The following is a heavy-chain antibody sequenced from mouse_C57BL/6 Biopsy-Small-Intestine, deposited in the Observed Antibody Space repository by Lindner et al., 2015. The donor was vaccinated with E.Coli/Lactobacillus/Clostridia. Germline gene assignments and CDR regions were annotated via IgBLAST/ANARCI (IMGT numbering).Heavy chain of an antibody. CDR2: INPSTGGT. CDR3: AREGGSPFAY. Sequence: VQLQESGPELVKPGASVKISCKASGYSFTGYYMNWVKQSPEKSLEWIGEINPSTGGTTYNQKFKAKATLTVDKSSSTAYMQLKSLTSEDSAVYYCAREGGSPFAYWGQGTLVTVSA. J-gene: IGHJ3*01. D-gene: IGHD1-1*02. V-gene: IGHV1-42*01. CDR1: GYSFTGYY.